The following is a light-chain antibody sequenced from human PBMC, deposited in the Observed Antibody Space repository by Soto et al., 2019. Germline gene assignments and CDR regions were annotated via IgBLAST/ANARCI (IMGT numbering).Light chain of an antibody. CDR2: GAS. J-gene: IGKJ4*01. Sequence: EIVFTQSPGTLSLSPGERVTLSCRASQSVRSSYLSWFQQKPGQAPRLLIYGASNRSTGIADMFSGSGSWADFTLTCSSLEPEDFAVYYCQQYGSSPLTFGGGTKGELK. CDR1: QSVRSSY. V-gene: IGKV3-20*01. CDR3: QQYGSSPLT.